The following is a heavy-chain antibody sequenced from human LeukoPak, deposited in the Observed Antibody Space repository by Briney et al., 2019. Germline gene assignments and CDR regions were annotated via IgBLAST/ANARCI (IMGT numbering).Heavy chain of an antibody. CDR2: INPNSGGT. CDR3: ARDIVMVTYWFDP. J-gene: IGHJ5*02. V-gene: IGHV1-2*02. CDR1: GYTFTGYY. Sequence: ASVKVSCKASGYTFTGYYMHWVRQAPGQGLEWMGWINPNSGGTNYAQRFQGRVTMTRDTSISTAYMELSRLRSDDTAVYYCARDIVMVTYWFDPWGQGTLVTVSS. D-gene: IGHD5-18*01.